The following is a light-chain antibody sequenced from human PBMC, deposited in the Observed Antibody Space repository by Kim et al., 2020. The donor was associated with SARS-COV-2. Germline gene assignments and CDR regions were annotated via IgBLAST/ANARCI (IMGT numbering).Light chain of an antibody. V-gene: IGKV1-39*01. CDR2: TAS. CDR1: QDISRY. Sequence: DIQMTQSPSSLSASVGDRVTITCRASQDISRYLNWYQQKPGKAPKLLIYTASSLPSGVPSRFTGSGSETDFTLTISSLQPEEFATYYCQQTYSAPRTFGQGTKVDIK. J-gene: IGKJ1*01. CDR3: QQTYSAPRT.